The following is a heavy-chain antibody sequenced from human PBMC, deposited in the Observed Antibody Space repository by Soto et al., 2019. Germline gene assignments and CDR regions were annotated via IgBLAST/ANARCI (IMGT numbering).Heavy chain of an antibody. D-gene: IGHD3-3*01. Sequence: QPGGSLRLSCSASGFAFSTYAMSWVRQAPGKGLEWVSAISGSGGTIYYADSVKGRFTISRDNAKNSLYLQMNSLRDEDTAVYYSARESHFLGCLPQTGSAPWGQEPLVPVS. J-gene: IGHJ5*02. CDR3: ARESHFLGCLPQTGSAP. CDR2: ISGSGGTI. CDR1: GFAFSTYA. V-gene: IGHV3-48*02.